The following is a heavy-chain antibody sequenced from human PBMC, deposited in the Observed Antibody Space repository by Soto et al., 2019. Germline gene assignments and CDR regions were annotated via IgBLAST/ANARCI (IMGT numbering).Heavy chain of an antibody. D-gene: IGHD4-17*01. CDR1: GFSFSSYA. CDR3: AKDYGDYHDAFDI. J-gene: IGHJ3*02. CDR2: FSAGGRA. V-gene: IGHV3-23*01. Sequence: GGSLRLSCEASGFSFSSYALSWVRQAPGKGLEWVSTFSAGGRAYYADSVKGRFTIAKDFSKNTLHLQTNSLRAEDTAVYYCAKDYGDYHDAFDIWGQGTMVTVSS.